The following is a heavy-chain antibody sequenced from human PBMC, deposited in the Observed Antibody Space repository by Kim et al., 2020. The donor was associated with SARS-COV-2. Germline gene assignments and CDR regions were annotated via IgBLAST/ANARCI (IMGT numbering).Heavy chain of an antibody. Sequence: SRVTISVDTSKNQFSLKLSSVTAADTAVYYCARGGHVGLRYFDWLSPFDYWGQGTLVTVS. J-gene: IGHJ4*02. V-gene: IGHV4-34*01. D-gene: IGHD3-9*01. CDR3: ARGGHVGLRYFDWLSPFDY.